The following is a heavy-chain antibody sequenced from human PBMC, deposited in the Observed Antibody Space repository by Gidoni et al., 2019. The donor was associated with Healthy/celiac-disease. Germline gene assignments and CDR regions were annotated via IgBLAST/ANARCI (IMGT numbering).Heavy chain of an antibody. CDR2: IYYSGST. J-gene: IGHJ4*02. V-gene: IGHV4-39*07. D-gene: IGHD2-2*01. CDR3: ASVDVVVPAAMSWYFDY. CDR1: GGSIRISSYY. Sequence: QLQLQESGPGLVKPSETLSLTCTVSGGSIRISSYYWGWIRQPPGKGLEWIGSIYYSGSTYYNPSLKSRVTISVDTSKNQFSLKLSSVTAADTAVYYCASVDVVVPAAMSWYFDYWGQGTLVTVSS.